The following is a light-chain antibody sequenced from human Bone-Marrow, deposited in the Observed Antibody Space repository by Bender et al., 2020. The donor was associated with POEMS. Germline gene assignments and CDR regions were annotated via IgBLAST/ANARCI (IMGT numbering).Light chain of an antibody. J-gene: IGLJ3*02. V-gene: IGLV1-47*01. CDR2: RND. CDR1: SSNIGSNY. Sequence: QSVLTQPPSASGTPGQRVTISCSGSSSNIGSNYVYWYQQFPGTAPKLLIYRNDRRPSGVPDRFSGSKSGTSASLAISGLQSEDEADYYCAAWEDSLNGWVFGGGTKLTVL. CDR3: AAWEDSLNGWV.